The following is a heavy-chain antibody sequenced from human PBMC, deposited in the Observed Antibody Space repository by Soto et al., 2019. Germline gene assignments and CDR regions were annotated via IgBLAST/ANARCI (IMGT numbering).Heavy chain of an antibody. D-gene: IGHD4-17*01. Sequence: NPSETLSLTXTVSGGSISSYYWSWIRQPAGKGLEWIGRIYSSGSTNYNPSLKSRVTMSVDTSKNQFSLKLSSVTAADTAVYYCARDLSNYGDSYYFDYWGQGTLVTVSS. CDR1: GGSISSYY. CDR3: ARDLSNYGDSYYFDY. J-gene: IGHJ4*02. V-gene: IGHV4-4*07. CDR2: IYSSGST.